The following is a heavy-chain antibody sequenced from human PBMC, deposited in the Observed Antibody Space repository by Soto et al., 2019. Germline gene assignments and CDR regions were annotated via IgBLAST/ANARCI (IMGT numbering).Heavy chain of an antibody. V-gene: IGHV1-18*01. CDR2: INAYNGNT. Sequence: QVQLVQSGAEVKKPGASVKVSCKASGYTFTSYGISWVRQAPGQGLEWMGWINAYNGNTNYAQKLQGRVTMTTDTPTSTAYMELRSLRSDDTAVYYCARDNVYGSAAWQFDPWGQGTLVIVSS. J-gene: IGHJ5*02. CDR1: GYTFTSYG. CDR3: ARDNVYGSAAWQFDP. D-gene: IGHD6-25*01.